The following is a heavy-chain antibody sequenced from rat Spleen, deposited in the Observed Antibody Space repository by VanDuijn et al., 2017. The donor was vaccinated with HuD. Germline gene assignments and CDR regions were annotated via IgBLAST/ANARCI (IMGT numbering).Heavy chain of an antibody. D-gene: IGHD4-2*01. V-gene: IGHV5-29*01. J-gene: IGHJ3*01. Sequence: EVQLVESGGGLVQPGRSLKLSCAASGFTFNNYGMAWVRQAPTKGLEWVATFSYDGSSTYYRDSVKGRFTISRDNAKSTLYLQMDSLRSEDTATYYCARHGKTGELFDYWGQGTLVTVSS. CDR3: ARHGKTGELFDY. CDR2: FSYDGSST. CDR1: GFTFNNYG.